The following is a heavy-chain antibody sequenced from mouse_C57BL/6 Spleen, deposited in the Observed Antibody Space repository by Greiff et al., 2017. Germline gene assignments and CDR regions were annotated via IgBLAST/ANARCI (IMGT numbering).Heavy chain of an antibody. CDR1: GYTFTDYY. CDR3: ARSGDYYGSSSNWYFDV. CDR2: IYPGSGNT. J-gene: IGHJ1*03. D-gene: IGHD1-1*01. Sequence: QVQLKESGAELVRPGASVKLSCKASGYTFTDYYINWVKQRPGQGLEWIARIYPGSGNTYYNEKFKGKATLTAEKSSSTAYMQLSSLTSEDSAVYFCARSGDYYGSSSNWYFDVWGTGTTVTVSS. V-gene: IGHV1-76*01.